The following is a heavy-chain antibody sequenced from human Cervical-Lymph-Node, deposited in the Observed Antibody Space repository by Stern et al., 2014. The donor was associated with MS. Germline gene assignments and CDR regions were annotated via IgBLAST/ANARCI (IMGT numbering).Heavy chain of an antibody. CDR1: GYSFTSYW. Sequence: MQLVQSEAEVKKPGESLKISCKGSGYSFTSYWIGWVRQMPGKGLEWMGIINPGDSDTRYSPSFQGQVTISADKSISTAYLQWSSLKASDTAMYYCARRHCSSRRCGWFDPWGQGTLVTVSS. CDR2: INPGDSDT. V-gene: IGHV5-51*01. J-gene: IGHJ5*02. CDR3: ARRHCSSRRCGWFDP. D-gene: IGHD2-2*01.